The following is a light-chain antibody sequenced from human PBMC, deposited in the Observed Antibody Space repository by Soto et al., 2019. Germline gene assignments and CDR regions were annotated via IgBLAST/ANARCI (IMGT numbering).Light chain of an antibody. J-gene: IGLJ3*02. Sequence: QPVLTQSPSASASLGASVKLTCTLSSGHSNYAIAWHQHQPEKGPRFLMTLNSDGSHNKGDEITDRFSGSTSGAERYLTISSLQYEDEADYYCQTWGVGISWVFGGGTKLTVL. CDR1: SGHSNYA. V-gene: IGLV4-69*01. CDR3: QTWGVGISWV. CDR2: LNSDGSH.